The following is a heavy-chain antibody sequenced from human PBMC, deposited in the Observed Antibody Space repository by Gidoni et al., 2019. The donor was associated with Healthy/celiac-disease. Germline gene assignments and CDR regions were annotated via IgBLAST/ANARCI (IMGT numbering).Heavy chain of an antibody. D-gene: IGHD2-2*01. CDR1: GYTFTSDG. V-gene: IGHV1-18*01. CDR2: IRAYNGNT. CDR3: ARDRPLGIVVVPAAIPYYYYMDV. Sequence: QVQLVQSGAEVTKPGASVKVSCKASGYTFTSDGISRVRQATGQGLEWMGWIRAYNGNTNYAQKLQGRVTMTADTSTSTAYMELRSLRSDDTAVYYCARDRPLGIVVVPAAIPYYYYMDVWGKGTTVTVSS. J-gene: IGHJ6*03.